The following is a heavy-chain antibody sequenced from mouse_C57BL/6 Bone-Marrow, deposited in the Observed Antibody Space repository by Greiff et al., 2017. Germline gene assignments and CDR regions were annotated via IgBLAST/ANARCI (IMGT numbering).Heavy chain of an antibody. Sequence: QVQLQQPGTELVKPGASVKLSCKASGYTFTSYWMHWVKQRPGQGLEWIGNINPSNGGTNYNEKFKSKDTLTVDKSSSTAYMQLSSLTSEDSAVYYCATYSKGDYAMDYWGQGTSVTVSS. CDR3: ATYSKGDYAMDY. CDR2: INPSNGGT. D-gene: IGHD2-5*01. J-gene: IGHJ4*01. V-gene: IGHV1-53*01. CDR1: GYTFTSYW.